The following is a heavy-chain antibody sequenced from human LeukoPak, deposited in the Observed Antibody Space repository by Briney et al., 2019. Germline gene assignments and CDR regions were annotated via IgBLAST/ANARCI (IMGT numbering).Heavy chain of an antibody. J-gene: IGHJ4*02. V-gene: IGHV4-4*07. CDR2: IYTSGST. CDR3: ARDGLRYYGSGSYYDY. D-gene: IGHD3-10*01. Sequence: SETLSLTCNVSGGSISSYYWSGIRQPAGRGLEWIGRIYTSGSTNYNPSLKSRVTMSVDTSKNQFSLKLSSVTAADTAVYYCARDGLRYYGSGSYYDYWGQGTLVTVSS. CDR1: GGSISSYY.